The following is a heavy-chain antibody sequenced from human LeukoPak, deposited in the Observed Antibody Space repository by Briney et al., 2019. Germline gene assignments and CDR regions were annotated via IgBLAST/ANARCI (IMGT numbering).Heavy chain of an antibody. Sequence: PSGTLSLTCAVSGASISSNWWNWVRQPPGKGLEWIGEIHHSGSANYNPSLKSRVTISLDTSENHFSLRLSSVTAADTAVYYCARKSGYARDYWGQGNLVTVSS. CDR1: GASISSNW. D-gene: IGHD5-12*01. J-gene: IGHJ4*02. CDR2: IHHSGSA. V-gene: IGHV4-4*02. CDR3: ARKSGYARDY.